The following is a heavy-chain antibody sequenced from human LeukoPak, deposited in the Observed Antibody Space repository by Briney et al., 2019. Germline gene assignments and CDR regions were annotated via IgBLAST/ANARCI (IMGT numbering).Heavy chain of an antibody. V-gene: IGHV4-30-4*01. CDR3: ARVSDYDFWSGYFYFDY. D-gene: IGHD3-3*01. Sequence: KSSETLSLTCTVSGGSISSGDYYWSWIRQPPGKGLEWIGDIYYSGSTYYNPSLKSRVTISVDTSKNQFSLKLSSVTAADTAVYYCARVSDYDFWSGYFYFDYWGQGTLVTVSS. CDR1: GGSISSGDYY. J-gene: IGHJ4*02. CDR2: IYYSGST.